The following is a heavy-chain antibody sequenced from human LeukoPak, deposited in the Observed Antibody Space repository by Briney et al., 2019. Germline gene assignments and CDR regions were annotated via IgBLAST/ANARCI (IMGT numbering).Heavy chain of an antibody. CDR3: AFRPGGSGSYFGGFDP. V-gene: IGHV4-38-2*02. J-gene: IGHJ5*02. CDR2: IYHSGST. CDR1: GYSISSGYY. D-gene: IGHD3-10*01. Sequence: PSETLSLTCTVSGYSISSGYYWGWIRQPPGKGLEWIGSIYHSGSTYYNPSLKSRVTISVDTSKNQFSLKLSSVTAADTAVYYCAFRPGGSGSYFGGFDPWGQGTLVTVSS.